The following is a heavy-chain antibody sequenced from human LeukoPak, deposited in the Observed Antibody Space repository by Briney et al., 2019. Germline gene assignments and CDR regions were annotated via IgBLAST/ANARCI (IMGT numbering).Heavy chain of an antibody. CDR3: AYYYDSTGHYGSPGSPFDY. D-gene: IGHD3-22*01. J-gene: IGHJ4*02. Sequence: ASVKVSCKASGYTFTGYYMHWVRQAPGQGLEWMGWINPNSGGTNYAQKFQGRVTMTRDTSISTAYMELSRLRSDDTAVYYCAYYYDSTGHYGSPGSPFDYWGQGTLVTVSS. CDR1: GYTFTGYY. V-gene: IGHV1-2*02. CDR2: INPNSGGT.